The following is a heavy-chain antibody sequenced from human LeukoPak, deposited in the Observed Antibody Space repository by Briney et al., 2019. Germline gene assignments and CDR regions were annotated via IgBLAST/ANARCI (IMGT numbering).Heavy chain of an antibody. J-gene: IGHJ4*02. CDR2: ISSSSSTI. D-gene: IGHD4-17*01. Sequence: GGFLRLSCAASGFTFSSYSMNWVRQAPGKGLEWVSYISSSSSTIYYADSVKGRFTISRDNAKNSLYLQMNSLRAEDTAVYYCARGDYADFDYWGQGTLVTVSS. V-gene: IGHV3-48*01. CDR1: GFTFSSYS. CDR3: ARGDYADFDY.